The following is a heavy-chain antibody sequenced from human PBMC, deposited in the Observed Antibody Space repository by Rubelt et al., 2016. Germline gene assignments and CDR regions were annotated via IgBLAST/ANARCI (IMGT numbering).Heavy chain of an antibody. Sequence: ASGFTFSSYGMHWVRQAPGKGLEWVAVISYDGSNKYYADSVKGRFTISRDNSKNTLYLQMNSLRAEDTAVYYCARGHGIAVAGTWHYYYGMDVWGQGTTVTVSS. CDR2: ISYDGSNK. J-gene: IGHJ6*02. CDR1: GFTFSSYG. D-gene: IGHD6-19*01. CDR3: ARGHGIAVAGTWHYYYGMDV. V-gene: IGHV3-30*19.